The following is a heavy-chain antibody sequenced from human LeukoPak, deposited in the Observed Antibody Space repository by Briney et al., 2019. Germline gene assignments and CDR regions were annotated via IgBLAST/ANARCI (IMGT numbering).Heavy chain of an antibody. D-gene: IGHD1-14*01. CDR2: INFDGSST. J-gene: IGHJ4*02. CDR3: ARVRYCDY. V-gene: IGHV3-74*01. CDR1: GFTFSSHW. Sequence: GGSLRLSCAASGFTFSSHWMHWVRQAPGKGLVWVSRINFDGSSTSYADSVKGRFTISRDNAKNTLYLQKNSLRAEDTAVYYCARVRYCDYWGQGTLVTVSS.